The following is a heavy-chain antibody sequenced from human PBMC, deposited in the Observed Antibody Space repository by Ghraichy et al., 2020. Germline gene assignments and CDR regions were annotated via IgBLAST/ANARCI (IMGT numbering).Heavy chain of an antibody. Sequence: SETLSLTCTVSGGSINNYYWNWIRQPPGKGLEWIGYIYHSGSARYNPSLNSRATMSVDTSKNQFSLRLNSVTAADAGVYYCARQRTGGSLNFYDYWGRGTLVTVST. J-gene: IGHJ4*02. CDR2: IYHSGSA. D-gene: IGHD3-3*01. CDR1: GGSINNYY. CDR3: ARQRTGGSLNFYDY. V-gene: IGHV4-59*08.